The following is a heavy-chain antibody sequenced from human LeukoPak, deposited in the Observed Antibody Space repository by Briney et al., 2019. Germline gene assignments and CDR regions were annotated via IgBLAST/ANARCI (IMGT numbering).Heavy chain of an antibody. CDR1: GCTFTNYP. CDR3: ARDSAFADY. D-gene: IGHD3-3*02. Sequence: GASVKVSCKASGCTFTNYPMHWVRLAPGQRLEWMGWINTANGNTKYSQKFQDRLTITRDTSASTGYMELSSLISEDTAIYYCARDSAFADYWGQGTLVTVSS. CDR2: INTANGNT. J-gene: IGHJ4*02. V-gene: IGHV1-3*04.